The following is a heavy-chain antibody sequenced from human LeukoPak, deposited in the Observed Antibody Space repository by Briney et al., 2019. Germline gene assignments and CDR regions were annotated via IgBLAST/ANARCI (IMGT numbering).Heavy chain of an antibody. V-gene: IGHV4-59*01. J-gene: IGHJ6*02. Sequence: SETLSLTCTVSGGSISTYYWSWIRQPPGKGLEWIGYIYYSGTTNYNPSLKSRVTISVDTSKNQFSLNLSSVTAADTAVYYCARGNYYYYGMDVWGQGTTVTVAS. CDR2: IYYSGTT. CDR1: GGSISTYY. CDR3: ARGNYYYYGMDV.